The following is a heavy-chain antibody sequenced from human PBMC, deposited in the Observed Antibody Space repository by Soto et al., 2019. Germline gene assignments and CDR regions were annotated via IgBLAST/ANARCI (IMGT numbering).Heavy chain of an antibody. V-gene: IGHV4-34*01. CDR2: INHSGST. J-gene: IGHJ4*02. CDR1: GGSFSDYY. CDR3: ARGRIVGATTYFQY. D-gene: IGHD1-26*01. Sequence: QVQLQQWGAGLLKPSETLSLTCAVSGGSFSDYYWSWIRQPPGKGLEWIGEINHSGSTIYNPSLKSRVTISVDRSKDQFSLRLSSVTAADTAVYYCARGRIVGATTYFQYWGQGSLVTVSP.